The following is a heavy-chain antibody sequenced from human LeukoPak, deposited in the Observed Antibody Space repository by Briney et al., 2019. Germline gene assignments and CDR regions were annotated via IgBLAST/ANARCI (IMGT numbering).Heavy chain of an antibody. CDR3: AREGGGNPHVPYYYYMDV. V-gene: IGHV1-69*05. J-gene: IGHJ6*03. CDR1: GCTFTSYA. CDR2: IIPIFDTA. D-gene: IGHD2-15*01. Sequence: SVKFSFNASGCTFTSYAISWVRHAPRQGLEWMGGIIPIFDTANYAQKFQGRVTITTDESTSTAYMELSSLRSEDTAVYYCAREGGGNPHVPYYYYMDVWGKGTTVTVSS.